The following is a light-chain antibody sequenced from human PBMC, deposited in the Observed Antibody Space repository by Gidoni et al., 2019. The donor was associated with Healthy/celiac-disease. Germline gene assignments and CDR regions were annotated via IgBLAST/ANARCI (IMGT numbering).Light chain of an antibody. Sequence: TLAWAPGERATSSCRASQSVSSYLAGYQQKPGQAPRLLIYDASNRATGSPARCSGSGSGTDFTLTISSIEPEDFAVYYCQQRSNWTITFGPXTKVDIK. CDR2: DAS. CDR3: QQRSNWTIT. V-gene: IGKV3-11*01. J-gene: IGKJ3*01. CDR1: QSVSSY.